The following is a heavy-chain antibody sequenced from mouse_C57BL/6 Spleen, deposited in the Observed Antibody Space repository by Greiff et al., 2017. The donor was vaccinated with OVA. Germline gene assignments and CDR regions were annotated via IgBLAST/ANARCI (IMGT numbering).Heavy chain of an antibody. J-gene: IGHJ4*01. V-gene: IGHV1-72*01. D-gene: IGHD1-1*01. Sequence: QVQLQQPGAELVKPGASVKLSCKAYGYTFTSYWMHWVKQRPGRGLEWIGRIDPNSGGTKYNEKFKSKATLTVDKPSSTAYMQLSSLTSEDSAVYYCAREERIYYYGSSPYYYAMDYWGQGTSVTVSS. CDR1: GYTFTSYW. CDR2: IDPNSGGT. CDR3: AREERIYYYGSSPYYYAMDY.